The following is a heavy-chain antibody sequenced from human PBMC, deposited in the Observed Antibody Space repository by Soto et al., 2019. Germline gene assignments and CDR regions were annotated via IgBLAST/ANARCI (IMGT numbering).Heavy chain of an antibody. J-gene: IGHJ5*02. CDR2: ISAYNGNT. Sequence: GASVKVSCKASGYTFTSYGISWVRQAPGQGLEWMGWISAYNGNTNYAQKLQGRVTMTTDTSTSTAYMELRSLRSDDTAVYYCARDYYDSSGYYPTWFDPWGQGTLVTVSS. D-gene: IGHD3-22*01. V-gene: IGHV1-18*01. CDR3: ARDYYDSSGYYPTWFDP. CDR1: GYTFTSYG.